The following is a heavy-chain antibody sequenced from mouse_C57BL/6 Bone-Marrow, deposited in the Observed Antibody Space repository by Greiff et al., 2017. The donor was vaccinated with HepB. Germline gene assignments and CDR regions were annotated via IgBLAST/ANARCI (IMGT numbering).Heavy chain of an antibody. CDR3: ARDGYYYGSSYGRYFDV. J-gene: IGHJ1*03. Sequence: EVHLVESGGGLVKPGGSLKLSCAASGFTFSSYAMSWVRQTPEKRLEWVATISDGGSYTYYPDNVKGRFTISRDNAKNNLYLQMSHLKSEDTAMYYCARDGYYYGSSYGRYFDVWGTGTTVTVSS. CDR1: GFTFSSYA. V-gene: IGHV5-4*01. CDR2: ISDGGSYT. D-gene: IGHD1-1*01.